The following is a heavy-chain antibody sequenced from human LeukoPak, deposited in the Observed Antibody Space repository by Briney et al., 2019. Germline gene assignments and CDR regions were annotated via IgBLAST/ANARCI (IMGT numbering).Heavy chain of an antibody. Sequence: GGSLRLSCAASGFTFTDYSMNWVRQAPGKGLEWVSSIYSGGSTYYADSLKGRFTISRDNSKNTLYLQMNSLRVEDTAVYYCARGEGGYYQAYWGQGALVTVSS. J-gene: IGHJ4*02. CDR2: IYSGGST. D-gene: IGHD1-26*01. CDR3: ARGEGGYYQAY. CDR1: GFTFTDYS. V-gene: IGHV3-53*01.